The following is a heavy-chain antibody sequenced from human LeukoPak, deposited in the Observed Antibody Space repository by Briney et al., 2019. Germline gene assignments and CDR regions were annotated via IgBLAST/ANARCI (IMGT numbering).Heavy chain of an antibody. CDR3: ARAPMAITTSAFPDAFDF. Sequence: TPSETLSLTCTVSGDSVSGHYWSWIRQTPGKGLEWIGYVSYSGGTNYNPSLKRRVSMSLDTSKNQFSLKLSSPAAADPAVYYCARAPMAITTSAFPDAFDFWGQGTMVTVSS. CDR1: GDSVSGHY. D-gene: IGHD5-12*01. J-gene: IGHJ3*01. CDR2: VSYSGGT. V-gene: IGHV4-59*02.